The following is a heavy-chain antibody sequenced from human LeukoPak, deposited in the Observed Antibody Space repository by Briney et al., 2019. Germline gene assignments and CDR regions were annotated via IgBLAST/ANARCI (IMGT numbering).Heavy chain of an antibody. CDR2: INQDAGTT. D-gene: IGHD2-15*01. V-gene: IGHV3-7*01. Sequence: GGSLRLSCVASGFSFTSYWMRWVRQAPGKGLEFVANINQDAGTTNYVDSVKGRFTISRDNAENSLYLQMSSLRAEDTALYYCARDPGWSSFDSWGQGIMVTVSS. CDR3: ARDPGWSSFDS. J-gene: IGHJ3*02. CDR1: GFSFTSYW.